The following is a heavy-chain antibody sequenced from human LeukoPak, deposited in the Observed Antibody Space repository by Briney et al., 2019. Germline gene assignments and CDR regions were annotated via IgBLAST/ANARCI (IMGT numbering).Heavy chain of an antibody. CDR2: IYHSGST. CDR3: ARSGYSYGPSDY. CDR1: GGSFRGDYY. D-gene: IGHD5-18*01. Sequence: SETLSLTCTVSGGSFRGDYYWAWIRQPPGKGLEWIGSIYHSGSTYYNPSLKSRVTISVDTSKNQFSLKLSFVTAADTAVYYCARSGYSYGPSDYWGQGTLVTVSS. V-gene: IGHV4-38-2*02. J-gene: IGHJ4*02.